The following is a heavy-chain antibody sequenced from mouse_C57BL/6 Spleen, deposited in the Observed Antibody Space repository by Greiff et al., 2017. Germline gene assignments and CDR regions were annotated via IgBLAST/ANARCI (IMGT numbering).Heavy chain of an antibody. J-gene: IGHJ4*01. Sequence: EVKLVESGGGLVQPKGSLKLSCAASGFSFNTYAMNWVRQAPGKGLEWVARIRSKSNNYATYYADSVKDRFTISRDDSESMLYLQMNNLKTEDTAMYYCVRPLLRSYAMDYWGQGTSVTVSS. CDR1: GFSFNTYA. V-gene: IGHV10-1*01. CDR2: IRSKSNNYAT. D-gene: IGHD1-1*01. CDR3: VRPLLRSYAMDY.